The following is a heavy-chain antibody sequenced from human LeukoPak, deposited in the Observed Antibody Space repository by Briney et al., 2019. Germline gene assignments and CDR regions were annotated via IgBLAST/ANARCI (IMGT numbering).Heavy chain of an antibody. CDR2: ISWDGGST. J-gene: IGHJ4*02. Sequence: PGGSLRLSCTVSGFTVSSNSMSWVRQAPGKGLEWVSLISWDGGSTYYADSVKGRFTISRDNSKNSLYLQMNSLRAEDTALYYCAKGGSSSWYEGAYYFDYWGQGTLVTVSS. D-gene: IGHD6-13*01. V-gene: IGHV3-43D*03. CDR3: AKGGSSSWYEGAYYFDY. CDR1: GFTVSSNS.